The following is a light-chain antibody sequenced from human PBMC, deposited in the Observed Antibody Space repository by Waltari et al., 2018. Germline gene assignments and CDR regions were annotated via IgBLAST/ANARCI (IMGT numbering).Light chain of an antibody. CDR3: QQRSKWPLT. CDR1: QSVTNY. CDR2: DAS. V-gene: IGKV3-11*01. J-gene: IGKJ4*01. Sequence: DIVLTQSPATLSLSPGERANLSCRASQSVTNYLAWYQLKPGQAPRLLIYDASNRATGIPARFSGSGSGTDFTLTISNLEPEDSAVYYCQQRSKWPLTFGRGTKVEIK.